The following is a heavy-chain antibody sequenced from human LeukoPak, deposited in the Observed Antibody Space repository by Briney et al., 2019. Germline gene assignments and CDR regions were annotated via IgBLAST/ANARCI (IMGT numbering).Heavy chain of an antibody. V-gene: IGHV3-23*01. Sequence: GGSLRLSCAASGFAFSSYAMSWVRQAPGKGLEWVSGISGSDGSTYYADSVKGRFTISRDYSKNTLYVQMNSLRAEDTAVYYCAKARGFCSGGSCYNPFDPWGQGTLVTVSS. J-gene: IGHJ5*02. D-gene: IGHD2-15*01. CDR2: ISGSDGST. CDR1: GFAFSSYA. CDR3: AKARGFCSGGSCYNPFDP.